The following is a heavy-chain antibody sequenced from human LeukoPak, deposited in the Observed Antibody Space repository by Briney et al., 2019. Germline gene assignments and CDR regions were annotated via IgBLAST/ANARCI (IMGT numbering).Heavy chain of an antibody. Sequence: SETLSLTCTVSGGSISSYYWSWIRQPPGKGLGWIGYVYYSGTTNYKYKSSLKSRVTISVDTSKNQFSLRLSSVTAADTAVYYCARSDRDLWYFDLWGRGTLVTVSS. J-gene: IGHJ2*01. CDR2: VYYSGTT. CDR1: GGSISSYY. CDR3: ARSDRDLWYFDL. V-gene: IGHV4-59*01.